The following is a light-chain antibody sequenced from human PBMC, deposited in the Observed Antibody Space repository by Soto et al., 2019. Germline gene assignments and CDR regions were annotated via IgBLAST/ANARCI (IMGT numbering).Light chain of an antibody. V-gene: IGLV7-46*01. CDR1: AGAVTSHHC. Sequence: QAVVTQEPSLTVSPGGTVTLTCGSSAGAVTSHHCHPWFQQKPGQAPRTLIYDTRNKHSWTPARFSGSLLGGKAALALSGAQPEDEADYYCLVIFAGVGEVFGTGTKVTVL. CDR3: LVIFAGVGEV. J-gene: IGLJ1*01. CDR2: DTR.